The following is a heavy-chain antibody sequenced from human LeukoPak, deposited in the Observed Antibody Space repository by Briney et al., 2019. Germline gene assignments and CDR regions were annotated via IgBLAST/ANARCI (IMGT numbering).Heavy chain of an antibody. CDR1: GYTFTSYD. D-gene: IGHD5-24*01. J-gene: IGHJ5*02. V-gene: IGHV1-8*01. CDR2: MNPNSGNT. Sequence: ASVTVSCKASGYTFTSYDINWVRQATGQGLEWMGWMNPNSGNTGYAQKFQGRVTMTRNTSISTAYMELSSLRSEDTAVYYCARGSVRDGYNYWFDPWGQGTLVTVSS. CDR3: ARGSVRDGYNYWFDP.